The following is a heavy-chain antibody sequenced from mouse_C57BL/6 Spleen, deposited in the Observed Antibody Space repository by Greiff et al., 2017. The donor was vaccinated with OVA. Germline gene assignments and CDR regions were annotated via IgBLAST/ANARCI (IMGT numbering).Heavy chain of an antibody. Sequence: DVKLVESGGGLVKPGGSLKLSCAASGFTFSSYAMSWVRQTPEKRLEWVATISDGGSYTYYPDNVKGRFTISRDNAKNNLYLQMSHLKSEDTAMYYCARDNYGGYFDVWGTGTTVTVSS. CDR3: ARDNYGGYFDV. CDR2: ISDGGSYT. V-gene: IGHV5-4*01. CDR1: GFTFSSYA. D-gene: IGHD1-1*01. J-gene: IGHJ1*03.